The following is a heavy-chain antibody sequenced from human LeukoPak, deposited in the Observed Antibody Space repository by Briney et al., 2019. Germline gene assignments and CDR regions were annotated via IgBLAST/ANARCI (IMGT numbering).Heavy chain of an antibody. CDR3: ARAVPAARGALGY. CDR2: INSDGSST. CDR1: GFTFSSYW. D-gene: IGHD2-2*01. Sequence: GGSLRLSCAASGFTFSSYWMHWVRQAPGKGLAWVSRINSDGSSTSYADSVKGRFTISRDNAKNTLYLQMNSLRAEDTAVYYCARAVPAARGALGYWGQGTLVTVSS. V-gene: IGHV3-74*01. J-gene: IGHJ4*02.